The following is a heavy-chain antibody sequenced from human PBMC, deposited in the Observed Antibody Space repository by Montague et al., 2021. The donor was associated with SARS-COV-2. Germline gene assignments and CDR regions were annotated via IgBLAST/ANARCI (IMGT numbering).Heavy chain of an antibody. J-gene: IGHJ6*02. CDR3: AAQTDYYYYSLDV. V-gene: IGHV4-59*08. CDR2: IYDSGNV. CDR1: GGSIRNYY. Sequence: SETLSLTCAVSGGSIRNYYWSWIRRPPGRGLEWIAYIYDSGNVDYNPSLKSRVTILVDTSKNQFSLKLSSVTAADTAVYYCAAQTDYYYYSLDVWGQGTTATVS.